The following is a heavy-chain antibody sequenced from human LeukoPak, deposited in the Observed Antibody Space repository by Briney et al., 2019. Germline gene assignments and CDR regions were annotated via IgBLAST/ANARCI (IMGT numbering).Heavy chain of an antibody. V-gene: IGHV3-21*01. D-gene: IGHD2-15*01. CDR1: GFIFSSYS. J-gene: IGHJ3*02. Sequence: GGSLRLSCAASGFIFSSYSMNWVRQAPGKGLEWVSSISSSSNSIYYGDSVKGRFTISRDNAKNSLYLQMNSLRDEDTAVYYCARDMTFCSGGSCYSLGFDIWGQGTMVTVSS. CDR3: ARDMTFCSGGSCYSLGFDI. CDR2: ISSSSNSI.